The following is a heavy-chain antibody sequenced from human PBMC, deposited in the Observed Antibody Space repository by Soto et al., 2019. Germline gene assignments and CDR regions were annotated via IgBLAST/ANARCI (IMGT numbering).Heavy chain of an antibody. CDR3: ARDSSLYYYGSDYYYYYGMDV. J-gene: IGHJ6*02. CDR2: SIPIFGTA. V-gene: IGHV1-69*13. Sequence: ASVKVSCKASVGSFSSYAISWVRQAPGQGLEWMGGSIPIFGTANYAQKFQGRVTITADESTSTAYMELSSLRSEDTAVYYCARDSSLYYYGSDYYYYYGMDVWGQGTTVTVSS. CDR1: VGSFSSYA. D-gene: IGHD3-10*01.